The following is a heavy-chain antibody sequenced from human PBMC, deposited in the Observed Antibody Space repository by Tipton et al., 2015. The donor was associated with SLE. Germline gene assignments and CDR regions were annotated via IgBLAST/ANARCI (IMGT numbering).Heavy chain of an antibody. D-gene: IGHD2-21*01. CDR2: SYSDGPT. CDR1: GFTFRFYG. Sequence: SLRLSCAASGFTFRFYGMNWVRQAPGKGLEWVSVSYSDGPTYYADSVKGRFTVSRDDSKNTLYLQMNSLRAEDTAVYYCANLLGYWGQGTLVTVSS. CDR3: ANLLGY. V-gene: IGHV3-23*03. J-gene: IGHJ4*02.